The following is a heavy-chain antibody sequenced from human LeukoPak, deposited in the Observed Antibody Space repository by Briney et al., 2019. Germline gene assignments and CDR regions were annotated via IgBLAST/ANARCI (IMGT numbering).Heavy chain of an antibody. CDR3: ARNGGGWSFDY. Sequence: PSETLSLTCSVSGDSFSNYYWTWIRQSPGKGLEWIGYMSYSGNSNYNPSLESRVTISVDTSKNQFSLKLTSVTAADTAVYYCARNGGGWSFDYWGQGTLVTVSS. J-gene: IGHJ4*02. D-gene: IGHD6-19*01. CDR2: MSYSGNS. V-gene: IGHV4-59*08. CDR1: GDSFSNYY.